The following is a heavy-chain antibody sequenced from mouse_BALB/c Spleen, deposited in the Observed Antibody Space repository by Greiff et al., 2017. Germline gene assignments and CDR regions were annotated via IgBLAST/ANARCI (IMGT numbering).Heavy chain of an antibody. CDR2: IYPGDGDT. CDR3: ARSGPEAMDY. Sequence: VQVVESGAELARPGASVKLSCKASGYTFTSYWMQWVKQRPGQGLEWIGAIYPGDGDTRYTQKFKGKATLTADKSSSTAYMQLSSLASEDSAVYYCARSGPEAMDYWGQGTSVTVSS. V-gene: IGHV1-87*01. J-gene: IGHJ4*01. CDR1: GYTFTSYW. D-gene: IGHD3-2*02.